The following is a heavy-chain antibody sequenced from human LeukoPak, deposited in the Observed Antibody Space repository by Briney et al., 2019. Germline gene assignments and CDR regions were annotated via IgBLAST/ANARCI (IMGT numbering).Heavy chain of an antibody. CDR3: ARESDFGGNYYYLDS. Sequence: ASVKVSCKASGYTFRSYALTWVRQAPGQGLEWMGWVSPYTGHTEYAQTFQGRVTMTADTSTTTSYLELRSLRSDDTAMYFCARESDFGGNYYYLDSWGQGTLVTVS. CDR1: GYTFRSYA. CDR2: VSPYTGHT. D-gene: IGHD4-23*01. V-gene: IGHV1-18*04. J-gene: IGHJ4*02.